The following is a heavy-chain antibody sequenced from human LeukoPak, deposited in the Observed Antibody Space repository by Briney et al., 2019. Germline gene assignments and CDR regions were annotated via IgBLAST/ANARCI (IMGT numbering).Heavy chain of an antibody. V-gene: IGHV3-23*01. CDR3: AKCPEIVGATMFDY. Sequence: GGSLRLSCAASGFTFSSYAMSWVRQAPGKGLEWVSAISGSGGSTYYADSVKGRFTISRDNSKNTLYLQMNSLGAEDTAVYYCAKCPEIVGATMFDYWGQGTLVTVSS. D-gene: IGHD1-26*01. CDR2: ISGSGGST. J-gene: IGHJ4*02. CDR1: GFTFSSYA.